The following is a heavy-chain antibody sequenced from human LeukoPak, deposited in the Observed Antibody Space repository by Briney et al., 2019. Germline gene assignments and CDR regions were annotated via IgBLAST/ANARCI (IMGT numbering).Heavy chain of an antibody. V-gene: IGHV4-39*07. J-gene: IGHJ4*02. Sequence: PSETLSLTCTVSGGSINSSDYYWGWIRQPPGKGLEWIGNMYYGGTTFYNPSLKSRVTISIDTSKNQFSLKLSSVTAADTAVYYCARRIRGELGNWGQGTLVTVSS. CDR1: GGSINSSDYY. D-gene: IGHD3-10*01. CDR2: MYYGGTT. CDR3: ARRIRGELGN.